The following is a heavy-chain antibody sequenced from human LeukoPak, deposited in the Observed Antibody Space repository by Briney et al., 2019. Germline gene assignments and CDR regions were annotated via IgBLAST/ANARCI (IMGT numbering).Heavy chain of an antibody. CDR2: ISASGGST. CDR1: GFTFSSYV. D-gene: IGHD5-18*01. CDR3: AKGLYSYGLVDY. J-gene: IGHJ4*02. V-gene: IGHV3-23*01. Sequence: PGGSLRLSCAASGFTFSSYVMSWVRQAPGKGLEWVSTISASGGSTYYADSVKGRFTISRDNSKNTLYLQMNSLRAEDTAVYYCAKGLYSYGLVDYWGQGTLVTVSS.